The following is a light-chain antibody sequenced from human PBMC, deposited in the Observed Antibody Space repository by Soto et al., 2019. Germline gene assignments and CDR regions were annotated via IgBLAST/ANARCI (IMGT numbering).Light chain of an antibody. CDR2: AAS. CDR1: QGISNY. Sequence: DIQMTQSPSSLSASVGDRVTITCRASQGISNYLAWYQQKPGKVPKLLIYAASTLQSGVPSRFSGSGSGTDFTLTISSLQPEDVATYYCQKYNSALPPITFGQGTRLEIK. CDR3: QKYNSALPPIT. J-gene: IGKJ5*01. V-gene: IGKV1-27*01.